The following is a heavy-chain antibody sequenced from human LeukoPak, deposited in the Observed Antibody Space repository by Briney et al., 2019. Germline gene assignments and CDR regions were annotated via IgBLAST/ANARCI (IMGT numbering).Heavy chain of an antibody. CDR3: ARRGPVAAAGYYFDY. CDR1: GYSFTTYW. Sequence: GESLKISCKGSGYSFTTYWIGWVRQMPGKGLEWMGIIYPGDSDTRYSPSLQGQVTITADKSSSTAYLQWSSLKASDTAMYYCARRGPVAAAGYYFDYWGQGTLVTVSS. J-gene: IGHJ4*02. D-gene: IGHD6-13*01. CDR2: IYPGDSDT. V-gene: IGHV5-51*01.